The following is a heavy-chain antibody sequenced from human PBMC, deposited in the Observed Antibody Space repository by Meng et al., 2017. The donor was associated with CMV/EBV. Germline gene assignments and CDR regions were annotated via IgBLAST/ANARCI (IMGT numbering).Heavy chain of an antibody. CDR2: VYYDGST. CDR1: GGSISSRSYN. V-gene: IGHV4-39*02. CDR3: ARDRPAMVYYYYGMDV. D-gene: IGHD5-18*01. Sequence: SETLSLTCTVSGGSISSRSYNWGWIRQPPGKGLEWVGSVYYDGSTYYNSSLKSRVTTLVDTSKNQFSLQLNSVTPEDTAVYYCARDRPAMVYYYYGMDVWGQGTTVTVSS. J-gene: IGHJ6*02.